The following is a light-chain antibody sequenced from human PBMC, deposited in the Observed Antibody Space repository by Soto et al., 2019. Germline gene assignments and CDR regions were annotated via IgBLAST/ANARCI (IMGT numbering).Light chain of an antibody. V-gene: IGKV3-20*01. CDR3: QQYGSPPTT. CDR2: GAS. J-gene: IGKJ1*01. Sequence: EIVLTQSPGALSLSPGERATLSCRASQSVSRSYLGWWQQKPGQAPRLLIHGASSKATGIPDRFSGSGSGTDFTLTISRLEPEDFAVYFCQQYGSPPTTFGQGTKVDIK. CDR1: QSVSRSY.